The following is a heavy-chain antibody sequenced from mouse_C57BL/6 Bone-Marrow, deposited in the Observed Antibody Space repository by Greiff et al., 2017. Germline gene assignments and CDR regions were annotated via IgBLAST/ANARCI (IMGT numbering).Heavy chain of an antibody. Sequence: VQLQQSGAELARPGASVKLSCKASGYTFTSYGISWVKQRTGQGLEWIGEIYPRSGNTYYNEKFKGKATLTADKYSSTAYMELRSLTSEDSAVYFCARDYYGRGGSYFDVWGTGTTVTVSS. D-gene: IGHD1-1*01. V-gene: IGHV1-81*01. CDR2: IYPRSGNT. J-gene: IGHJ1*03. CDR3: ARDYYGRGGSYFDV. CDR1: GYTFTSYG.